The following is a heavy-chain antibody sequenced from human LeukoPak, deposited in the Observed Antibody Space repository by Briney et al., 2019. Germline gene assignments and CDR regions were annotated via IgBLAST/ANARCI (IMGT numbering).Heavy chain of an antibody. D-gene: IGHD3-22*01. CDR2: INTDGSST. V-gene: IGHV3-74*01. J-gene: IGHJ4*02. CDR1: GFTFSSYW. CDR3: ARADRIVVVTNFDY. Sequence: PGGSLRLSCAASGFTFSSYWMHWVRQAPGKGLVWVSRINTDGSSTSYADSVKGRFTISRDNTKNTLYLQMNSLRAEDTAVYYCARADRIVVVTNFDYWGQGTLVTVSS.